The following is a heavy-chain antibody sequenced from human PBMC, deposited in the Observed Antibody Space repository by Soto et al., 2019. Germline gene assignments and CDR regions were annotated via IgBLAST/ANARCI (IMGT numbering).Heavy chain of an antibody. CDR1: GYTFTSYA. J-gene: IGHJ6*02. D-gene: IGHD1-1*01. V-gene: IGHV1-3*01. CDR3: ASTTSAPQTSNYYYYGMDV. Sequence: ASVKVSCKASGYTFTSYAMHWVRQAPGQRLEWMGWINAGNGNTKYSQKFQGRVTITRDTSASTAYMELSSLRSEDTAVYYCASTTSAPQTSNYYYYGMDVWGQGTTVTVSS. CDR2: INAGNGNT.